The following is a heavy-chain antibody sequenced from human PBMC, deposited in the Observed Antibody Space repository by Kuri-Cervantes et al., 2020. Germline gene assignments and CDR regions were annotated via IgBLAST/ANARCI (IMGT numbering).Heavy chain of an antibody. D-gene: IGHD6-19*01. Sequence: GSLRLSCAVSGGSISSSNWWSWVRQPPGKGLEWIGEIYHSGSTNYNPSLKSRVTISVDTSKNQFSVKLSSVTAADTAVYYCARGSGWYGYWGQGTLVTVSS. CDR3: ARGSGWYGY. V-gene: IGHV4-4*02. J-gene: IGHJ4*02. CDR2: IYHSGST. CDR1: GGSISSSNW.